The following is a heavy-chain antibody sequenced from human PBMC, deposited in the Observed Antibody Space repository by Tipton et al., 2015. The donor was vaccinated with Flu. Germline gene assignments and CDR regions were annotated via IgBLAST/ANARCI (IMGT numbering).Heavy chain of an antibody. CDR2: ISAYNGNT. V-gene: IGHV1-18*01. D-gene: IGHD2-15*01. Sequence: QVQLVQSGAEVKKPGASVKVSCKASGYTFTSYGISWVRQAPGQGLEWMGWISAYNGNTNYAQKLQGRVTMTTDTSTSTAYMELRSLRSDDTAVYYCARVRYCSGGSCYSGWYFDLWGRGTLATVSS. CDR1: GYTFTSYG. J-gene: IGHJ2*01. CDR3: ARVRYCSGGSCYSGWYFDL.